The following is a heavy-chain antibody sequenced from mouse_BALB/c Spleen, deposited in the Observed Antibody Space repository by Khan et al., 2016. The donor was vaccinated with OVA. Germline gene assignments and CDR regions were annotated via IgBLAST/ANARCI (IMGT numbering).Heavy chain of an antibody. CDR2: ISSGGDYT. CDR3: AGNVTGSFAY. J-gene: IGHJ3*01. D-gene: IGHD4-1*01. V-gene: IGHV5-6*01. Sequence: EVELVESGGDLVKPGGSLKLSCAASGFTFSSYSMSWVRQTPDKRLEWVASISSGGDYTYYPDSVKGRFTFSRDNAKNTLYLQMSDLKYEDTAVYYCAGNVTGSFAYWGQGTLVTVSA. CDR1: GFTFSSYS.